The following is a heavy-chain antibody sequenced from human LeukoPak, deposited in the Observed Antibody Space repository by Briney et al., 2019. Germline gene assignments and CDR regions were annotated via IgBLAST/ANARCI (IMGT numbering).Heavy chain of an antibody. Sequence: GGSLRLSRAASGFTFSSYGMHWVRQAPGKGLEWVAVISYDGSNKYYADSVKGRFTISRDNSKNTLYLQMNSLRAEDTAVYYCARHMVRGVPDAFDIWGQGTMVTVSS. CDR3: ARHMVRGVPDAFDI. CDR1: GFTFSSYG. D-gene: IGHD3-10*01. V-gene: IGHV3-30*03. CDR2: ISYDGSNK. J-gene: IGHJ3*02.